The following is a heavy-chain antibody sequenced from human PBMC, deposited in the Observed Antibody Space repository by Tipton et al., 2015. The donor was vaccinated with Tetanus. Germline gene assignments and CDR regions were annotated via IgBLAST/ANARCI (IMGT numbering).Heavy chain of an antibody. CDR3: ARESLHSSAWYGGSLDS. V-gene: IGHV3-21*04. Sequence: SLRLSCAASGFTFSSYSMNWVRQAPGEGLEWVSYVSAASTYKYSAESLRGRFTISRDNAKNSLYLQMNSLRVDDTAVYYCARESLHSSAWYGGSLDSWGPGTLVTVSS. D-gene: IGHD6-19*01. CDR2: VSAASTYK. CDR1: GFTFSSYS. J-gene: IGHJ4*02.